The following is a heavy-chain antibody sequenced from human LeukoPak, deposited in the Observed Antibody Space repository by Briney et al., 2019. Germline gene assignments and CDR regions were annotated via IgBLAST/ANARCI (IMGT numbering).Heavy chain of an antibody. V-gene: IGHV3-23*01. CDR2: ISGSGGST. J-gene: IGHJ4*02. CDR1: GITLSNYG. D-gene: IGHD2-2*01. Sequence: PGGSLRLSCRVSGITLSNYGMSWVRQAPGKGLEWVAGISGSGGSTNYADSVKGRFTISRDNPKNTLYLQMTSLRAEDTALYYCAKGGLVVPAAMDFDYWGQGTLVTVSS. CDR3: AKGGLVVPAAMDFDY.